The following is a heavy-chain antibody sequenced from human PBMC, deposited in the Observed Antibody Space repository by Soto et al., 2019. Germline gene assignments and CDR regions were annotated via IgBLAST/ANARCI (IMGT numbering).Heavy chain of an antibody. Sequence: HPGGSLRLSCAASGFTLGRYGMSWVRQAPGKGLEWVSAVSPNGQGIYYADSVRGRFTISRDFSKNTVFLHMDSLRAEDTAVYYCAKGRDYPRDYFHYWGQGTLVTVSS. D-gene: IGHD3-10*01. J-gene: IGHJ4*02. CDR3: AKGRDYPRDYFHY. CDR1: GFTLGRYG. CDR2: VSPNGQGI. V-gene: IGHV3-23*01.